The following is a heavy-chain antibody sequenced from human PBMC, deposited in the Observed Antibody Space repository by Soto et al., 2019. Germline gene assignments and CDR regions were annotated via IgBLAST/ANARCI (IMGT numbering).Heavy chain of an antibody. Sequence: GGSLRLSCAASGFTFSSYWMSWVRQAPGKGLEWVANIKQDGSEKYYVDPVKGRFTISRDNAKNSLYLQMNSLRAEDTAVYYCARVESLVVAATTSYYYYYMDVWGKGTTVTVSS. CDR1: GFTFSSYW. CDR3: ARVESLVVAATTSYYYYYMDV. D-gene: IGHD2-15*01. CDR2: IKQDGSEK. V-gene: IGHV3-7*01. J-gene: IGHJ6*03.